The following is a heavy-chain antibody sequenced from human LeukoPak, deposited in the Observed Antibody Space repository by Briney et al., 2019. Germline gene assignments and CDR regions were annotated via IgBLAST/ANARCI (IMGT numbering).Heavy chain of an antibody. D-gene: IGHD2-21*02. Sequence: PGGSLRLSCAASGFTVSSNYMSWVRQAPGRGLEWVSVIYSSGSTYYADSVKGRFTISRDNSKNTLYLQMNSLRAEDTAVYYCATTIVVVTAIPPSLGGRKTHIWGQGTMVTVSS. CDR2: IYSSGST. V-gene: IGHV3-53*01. CDR3: ATTIVVVTAIPPSLGGRKTHI. J-gene: IGHJ3*02. CDR1: GFTVSSNY.